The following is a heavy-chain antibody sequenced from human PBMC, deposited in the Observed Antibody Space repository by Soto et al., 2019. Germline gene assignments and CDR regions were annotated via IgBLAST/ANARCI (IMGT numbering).Heavy chain of an antibody. CDR1: GFPFSNAW. Sequence: GGSLRLSCAASGFPFSNAWMNLVREATGKGLEWVGRIKSKTYDGTTDYAAPVKGRFTISRDDSKNTLYLQMNSLKTEDTAVYYCTTGKGRFLEWLPPIPAKIKNKYGMDVWGQGTTVTVSS. D-gene: IGHD3-3*01. V-gene: IGHV3-15*07. J-gene: IGHJ6*02. CDR2: IKSKTYDGTT. CDR3: TTGKGRFLEWLPPIPAKIKNKYGMDV.